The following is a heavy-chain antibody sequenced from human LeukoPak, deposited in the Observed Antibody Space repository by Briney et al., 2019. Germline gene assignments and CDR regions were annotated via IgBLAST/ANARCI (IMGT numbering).Heavy chain of an antibody. J-gene: IGHJ4*02. Sequence: ETLSLTCAVSGGSIRGYYWSWVRQAPGKGLEWVSAISGSGGGTYYADSVKGRFTIPRDNSKNTLYLQMNSLSTEDTAVYYCAKTTTGYSSGRYPGWPVDYWGQGTLVTVSS. V-gene: IGHV3-23*01. D-gene: IGHD6-19*01. CDR2: ISGSGGGT. CDR1: GGSIRGYY. CDR3: AKTTTGYSSGRYPGWPVDY.